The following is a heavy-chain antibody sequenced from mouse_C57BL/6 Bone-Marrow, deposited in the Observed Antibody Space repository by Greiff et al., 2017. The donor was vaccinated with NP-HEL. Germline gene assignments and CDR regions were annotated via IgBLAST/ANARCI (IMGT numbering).Heavy chain of an antibody. CDR2: INPNNGGT. V-gene: IGHV1-26*01. Sequence: VQLKQSGPELVKPGASVKISCKASGYTFTDYYMNWVKQSHGKSLEWIGDINPNNGGTSYNQKFKGKATLTVDKSSSTAYLELRSLTSEDSAVYYCARAYYGNYGFAYWGQGTLVTVSA. CDR3: ARAYYGNYGFAY. J-gene: IGHJ3*01. CDR1: GYTFTDYY. D-gene: IGHD2-10*01.